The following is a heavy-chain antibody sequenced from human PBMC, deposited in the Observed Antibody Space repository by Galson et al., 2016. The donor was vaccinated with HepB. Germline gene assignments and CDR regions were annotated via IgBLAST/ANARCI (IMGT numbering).Heavy chain of an antibody. CDR1: GLTFSNNW. Sequence: SLRLSCAGSGLTFSNNWMTWVRQAPGKGLEWVSGISGSGIVTYYAGTYYADSGKGRFTISRGNSKNTLYLQMNRLRVEDTAVYYCAKYRQGDFDYWGQGTLVTVSS. CDR2: ISGSGIVTYYAGT. CDR3: AKYRQGDFDY. D-gene: IGHD3-16*02. J-gene: IGHJ4*02. V-gene: IGHV3-23*01.